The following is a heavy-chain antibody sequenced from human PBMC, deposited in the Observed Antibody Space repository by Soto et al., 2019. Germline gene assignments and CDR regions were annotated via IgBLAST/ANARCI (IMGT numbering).Heavy chain of an antibody. CDR1: GFTVSSNY. V-gene: IGHV3-66*01. J-gene: IGHJ4*02. CDR3: ASNGIQLGSGYFDY. Sequence: EVQLVESGGGLVQPGGSLRLSCAASGFTVSSNYMSWVRQAPGKGLEWVSVIYSGGSTYYADSVKGRFTISRDNSKNTLYLQMNSLRAEDTAVYYWASNGIQLGSGYFDYWGQGTLVTVSS. D-gene: IGHD5-18*01. CDR2: IYSGGST.